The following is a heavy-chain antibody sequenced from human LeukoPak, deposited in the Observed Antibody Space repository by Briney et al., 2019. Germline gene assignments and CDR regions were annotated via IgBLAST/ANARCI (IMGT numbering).Heavy chain of an antibody. J-gene: IGHJ5*02. D-gene: IGHD5-12*01. V-gene: IGHV4-59*01. Sequence: PSETLSLTCTVSGGSISSYYWSWIRQPPGKGLEWIGYIYYSGSTNYNPSLKSRVTISVDTSKNQFSLKLSSVTAADTAVYYCARVEMATILGFAPWGQGTLVTVSS. CDR3: ARVEMATILGFAP. CDR1: GGSISSYY. CDR2: IYYSGST.